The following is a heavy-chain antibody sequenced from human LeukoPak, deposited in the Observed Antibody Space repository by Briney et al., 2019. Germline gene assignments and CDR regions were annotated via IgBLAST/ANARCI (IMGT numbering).Heavy chain of an antibody. CDR1: GFTISSYW. J-gene: IGHJ6*02. CDR2: IKQDGSEK. V-gene: IGHV3-7*01. CDR3: ARVSDNYYYYDGMDV. Sequence: GGSLRLSCAASGFTISSYWMNWVRQAPGKGLEWVANIKQDGSEKKYVDSVKGRFTISRDNAKNSLYLQMNSLRAEDTAVYYCARVSDNYYYYDGMDVWGQGTTVTVSS. D-gene: IGHD3-9*01.